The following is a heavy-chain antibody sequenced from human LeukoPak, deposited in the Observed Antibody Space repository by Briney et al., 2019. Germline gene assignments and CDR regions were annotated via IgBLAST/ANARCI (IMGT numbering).Heavy chain of an antibody. J-gene: IGHJ6*03. CDR1: GFTFSSYV. Sequence: PGGSLRLSCAASGFTFSSYVMHWVRQAPGKGLEWVAFIRYDGSNKYYADSVKGRFTISRDNSYNTVSLQMNSLRDEDTGVYYCAKGLRTGVGPYMGYHYYMDVWGKGATVTVSS. V-gene: IGHV3-30*02. CDR3: AKGLRTGVGPYMGYHYYMDV. D-gene: IGHD3-16*01. CDR2: IRYDGSNK.